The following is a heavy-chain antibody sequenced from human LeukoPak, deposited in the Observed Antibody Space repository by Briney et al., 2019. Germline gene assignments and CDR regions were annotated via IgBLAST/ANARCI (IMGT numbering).Heavy chain of an antibody. J-gene: IGHJ6*02. Sequence: GASVKVSCKASGYTFTSYGISWVRQAPGQGLEWMGWISAYNGNTNYAQKLQGRVTMTTDTSTSTAYMELRSLRSDDTAVYYCATYCSSTSCYSPYYYYGKDVWGQGTTVTVSS. CDR3: ATYCSSTSCYSPYYYYGKDV. CDR1: GYTFTSYG. V-gene: IGHV1-18*01. D-gene: IGHD2-2*01. CDR2: ISAYNGNT.